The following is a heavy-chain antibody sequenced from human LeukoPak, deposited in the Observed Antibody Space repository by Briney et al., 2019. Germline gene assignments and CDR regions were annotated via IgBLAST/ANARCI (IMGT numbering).Heavy chain of an antibody. CDR2: INHSGST. J-gene: IGHJ5*02. Sequence: SETLSLTCAVYGGSFSGYYWSWIRQPPGKGLEWIGEINHSGSTNYNPSLKSRVTISVDTSKNQFSLKLSSVTAADTAVYYCARGQSDTAMEGWFDPWGQGTLVTVSS. V-gene: IGHV4-34*01. CDR3: ARGQSDTAMEGWFDP. D-gene: IGHD5-18*01. CDR1: GGSFSGYY.